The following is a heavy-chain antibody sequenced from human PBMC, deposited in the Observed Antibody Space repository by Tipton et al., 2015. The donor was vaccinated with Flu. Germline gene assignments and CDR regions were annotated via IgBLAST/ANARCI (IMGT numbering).Heavy chain of an antibody. J-gene: IGHJ4*02. Sequence: TLSLTCTVSGASISSGGYYWSWIRHHPGKGLEWIGYMYNSGSTYYNPSLKSRLTISGDTSKNQFSLRLNSVTAADTAVYYCATKNFQLGLGWSVEWGQGTLVTVSS. CDR2: MYNSGST. V-gene: IGHV4-31*03. D-gene: IGHD2-8*01. CDR1: GASISSGGYY. CDR3: ATKNFQLGLGWSVE.